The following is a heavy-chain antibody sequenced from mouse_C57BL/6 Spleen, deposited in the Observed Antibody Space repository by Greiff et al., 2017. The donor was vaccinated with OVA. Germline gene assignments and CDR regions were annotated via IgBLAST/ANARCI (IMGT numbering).Heavy chain of an antibody. CDR2: IYPNSGGT. CDR3: ANSSTKCDFDY. Sequence: QVQLQQPGAELVKPGASVKLSCKASGYTFTSYWMHWVKQRPGRGLEWIGKIYPNSGGTKYNEKFKSKATLTVDKPSSTAYMQLSSLTSEDSAVYDCANSSTKCDFDYWGQGTTLTVSS. D-gene: IGHD2-1*01. J-gene: IGHJ2*01. V-gene: IGHV1-72*01. CDR1: GYTFTSYW.